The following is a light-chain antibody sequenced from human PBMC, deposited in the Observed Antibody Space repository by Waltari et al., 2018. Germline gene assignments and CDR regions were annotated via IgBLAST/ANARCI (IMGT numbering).Light chain of an antibody. CDR2: TNS. V-gene: IGLV1-44*01. CDR3: AAWDDSLDGWV. J-gene: IGLJ3*02. Sequence: QSVLTQPPSAAGTPGQRVSISCSGGSSNIGANPVNWYQHLPGSAPKPLIYTNSHRPSGVPDRFSGSKSGPSASLAISGLQLLDEADYYCAAWDDSLDGWVFGGGTRVTVL. CDR1: SSNIGANP.